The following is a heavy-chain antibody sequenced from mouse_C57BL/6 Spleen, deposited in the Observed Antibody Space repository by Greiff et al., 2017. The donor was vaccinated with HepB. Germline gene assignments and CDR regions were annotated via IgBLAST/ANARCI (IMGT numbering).Heavy chain of an antibody. CDR2: INPGSGGT. J-gene: IGHJ3*01. CDR1: GYAFTNYL. D-gene: IGHD2-3*01. CDR3: AIYDGYYEGFAY. V-gene: IGHV1-54*01. Sequence: QVQLKQSGAELVRPGTSVKVSCKASGYAFTNYLIEWVKQRPGQGLEWIGVINPGSGGTNYNEKFKGKATLTADKSSSTAYIQLSSLTSEDSAVYFCAIYDGYYEGFAYWGQGTLVTVSA.